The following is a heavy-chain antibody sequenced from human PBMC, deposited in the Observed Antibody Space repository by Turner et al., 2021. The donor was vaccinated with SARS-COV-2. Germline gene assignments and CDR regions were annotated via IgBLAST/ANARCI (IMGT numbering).Heavy chain of an antibody. CDR2: ISSSSSYI. CDR3: ARVLRTYYYDSSGYYPGAVDY. J-gene: IGHJ4*02. D-gene: IGHD3-22*01. V-gene: IGHV3-21*01. Sequence: EVQLVESGGGLVKPGGSLRLSCAASGFTFSSYSMNWVRQAPGKGLEWVSSISSSSSYIYYADPVKGRFTISRDNAKNSLYLQMNSLRAEDTAVYYCARVLRTYYYDSSGYYPGAVDYWGQGTLVTVSS. CDR1: GFTFSSYS.